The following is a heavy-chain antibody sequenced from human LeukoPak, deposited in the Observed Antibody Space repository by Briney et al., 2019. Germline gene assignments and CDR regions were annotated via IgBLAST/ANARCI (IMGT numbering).Heavy chain of an antibody. D-gene: IGHD3-10*01. Sequence: GGSLRLSCAASGVTFSSLWMTWVRQAPGKGLEWVANINPDGSVKNYVDSMRGRFTIYRDNAKNSLYLQMNSLRAEDTAVYYCARDRGYNSFDYWGQGTLVTVSS. J-gene: IGHJ4*02. CDR3: ARDRGYNSFDY. CDR1: GVTFSSLW. V-gene: IGHV3-7*01. CDR2: INPDGSVK.